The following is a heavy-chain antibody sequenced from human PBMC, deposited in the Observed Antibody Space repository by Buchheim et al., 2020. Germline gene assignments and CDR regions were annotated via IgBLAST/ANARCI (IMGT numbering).Heavy chain of an antibody. CDR3: ARHPVDYDFWSGPVPGRQKNYYYGMDV. Sequence: EVQLVQSGAEVKKPGESLKISCKGSGYSFTSYWIGWVRQMPGKGLEWMGIIYPGDSDTRYSPSFQGQVTISADKSISTAYLQWSSLKASDTAMYYCARHPVDYDFWSGPVPGRQKNYYYGMDVWGQGTT. CDR1: GYSFTSYW. D-gene: IGHD3-3*01. V-gene: IGHV5-51*01. CDR2: IYPGDSDT. J-gene: IGHJ6*02.